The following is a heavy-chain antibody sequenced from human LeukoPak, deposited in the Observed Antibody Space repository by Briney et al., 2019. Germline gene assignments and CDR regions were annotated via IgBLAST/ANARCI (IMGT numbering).Heavy chain of an antibody. CDR2: ISSSSSYI. V-gene: IGHV3-21*01. J-gene: IGHJ4*02. D-gene: IGHD4-23*01. CDR1: GFTFSSYS. CDR3: ARSRNRDNYGGTAGY. Sequence: GGSLRLSCAASGFTFSSYSMNWVRQAPGKGLEWVSSISSSSSYIYYADSVKGRFTISRDNAKNSLYLQMNSLRAEDTAVYYCARSRNRDNYGGTAGYWGQGTLVTVSS.